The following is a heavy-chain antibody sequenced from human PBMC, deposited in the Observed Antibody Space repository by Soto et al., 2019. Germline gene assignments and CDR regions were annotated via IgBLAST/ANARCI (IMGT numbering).Heavy chain of an antibody. D-gene: IGHD2-21*02. CDR2: ISYDGSNK. CDR3: ARVGTETPIYYYYGMDV. Sequence: GGSLRLSCAASGFTFSSYAMHWVRQAPGKGLEWVAVISYDGSNKYYADSVKGRFTISRDNSKNTLYLQMNSLRAEDTAVYYCARVGTETPIYYYYGMDVWGQGTTVTVSS. V-gene: IGHV3-30-3*01. J-gene: IGHJ6*02. CDR1: GFTFSSYA.